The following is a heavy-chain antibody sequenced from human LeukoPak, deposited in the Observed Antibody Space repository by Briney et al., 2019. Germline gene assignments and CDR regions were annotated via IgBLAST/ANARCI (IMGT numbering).Heavy chain of an antibody. CDR3: ARARWTSTVTTYYLDF. CDR1: GYIFTDYA. CDR2: INAGNGKT. Sequence: GASVKVSCKASGYIFTDYAIQGVRQAPGQGREWMGWINAGNGKTKYSQKFQGRVTITRDTSASTAYMELSGLRSDDTAVYYCARARWTSTVTTYYLDFWGQGTLVTVSS. V-gene: IGHV1-3*01. J-gene: IGHJ4*02. D-gene: IGHD4-17*01.